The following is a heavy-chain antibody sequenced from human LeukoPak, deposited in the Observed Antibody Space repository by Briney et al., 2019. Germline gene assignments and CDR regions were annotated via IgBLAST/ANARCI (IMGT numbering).Heavy chain of an antibody. D-gene: IGHD6-19*01. V-gene: IGHV1-69*13. J-gene: IGHJ6*03. Sequence: ASVTVSCKASGCTFSSYAISWVRQAPGQGLEWVGGVIPIFGTANNAQKFQGRVTITADESTSTAYMELSSMRSEDTAVYYCARGRSVAGPYYYYYYMDVWGKGTTVTISS. CDR3: ARGRSVAGPYYYYYYMDV. CDR2: VIPIFGTA. CDR1: GCTFSSYA.